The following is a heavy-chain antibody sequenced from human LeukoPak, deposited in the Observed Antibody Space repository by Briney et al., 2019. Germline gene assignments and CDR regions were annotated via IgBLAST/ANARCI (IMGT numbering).Heavy chain of an antibody. D-gene: IGHD5-18*01. V-gene: IGHV4-34*01. CDR3: VSPRGFSYGYFDY. CDR2: IYYSKNT. Sequence: SETLSLTCAVYGGSFSGYFWTWIRQPPGKGLEWIGSIYYSKNTYYNPSLKSRVTISADTSKNQFSLTLGSVSATDTAVYYCVSPRGFSYGYFDYWGQGTLVTVSS. CDR1: GGSFSGYF. J-gene: IGHJ4*02.